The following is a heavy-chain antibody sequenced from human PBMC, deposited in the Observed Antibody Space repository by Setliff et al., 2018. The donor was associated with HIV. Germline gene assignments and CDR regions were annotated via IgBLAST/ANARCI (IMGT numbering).Heavy chain of an antibody. J-gene: IGHJ3*02. CDR1: GYTFTSYY. V-gene: IGHV1-2*02. D-gene: IGHD3-9*01. Sequence: ASVKVSCKSSGYTFTSYYIRWVRQAPGQGLEWKGWSNPNNGGTNNAQKFQGRVTMTRDTSISTAYMDLSSLRSDDTAVYYCARDLQVRRNFYWFKNHDDAFDIWGQGTMVTVSS. CDR2: SNPNNGGT. CDR3: ARDLQVRRNFYWFKNHDDAFDI.